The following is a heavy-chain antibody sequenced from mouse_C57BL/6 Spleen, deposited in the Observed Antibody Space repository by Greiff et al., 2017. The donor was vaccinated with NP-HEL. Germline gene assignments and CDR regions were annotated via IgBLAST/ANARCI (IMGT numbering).Heavy chain of an antibody. Sequence: QVQLKQSGAELARPGASVKMSCKASGYTFTSYTMHWVKQRPGQGLEWIGYLNPSSGYTKYNQKFKDKATLTADKSSSTAYMQLSSLTSEDSAVYYCARTGLNGYGAMDYWGQGTSVTVSS. CDR3: ARTGLNGYGAMDY. D-gene: IGHD2-2*01. V-gene: IGHV1-4*01. J-gene: IGHJ4*01. CDR1: GYTFTSYT. CDR2: LNPSSGYT.